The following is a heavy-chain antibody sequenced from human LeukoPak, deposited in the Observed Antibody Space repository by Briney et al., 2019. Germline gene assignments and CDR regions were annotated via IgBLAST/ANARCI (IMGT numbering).Heavy chain of an antibody. Sequence: HPSETLSLTCGVSGGSISSTNWWSWVRQAPGKGLVWVSLITSDGSSTTYADSVKGRFTISRDNAKNTLYLQMNSLRVEDTAVYYCARDFGRVGATNAFDIWGQGTMVTVSS. J-gene: IGHJ3*02. CDR2: ITSDGSST. V-gene: IGHV3-74*01. CDR1: GGSISSTNW. D-gene: IGHD1-26*01. CDR3: ARDFGRVGATNAFDI.